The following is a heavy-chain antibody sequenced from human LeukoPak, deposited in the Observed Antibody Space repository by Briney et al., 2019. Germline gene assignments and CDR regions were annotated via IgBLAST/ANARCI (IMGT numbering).Heavy chain of an antibody. D-gene: IGHD2-8*02. J-gene: IGHJ4*02. CDR3: ARTPYSTGTYDY. V-gene: IGHV1-2*02. Sequence: ASVKVSCKASGYTFTNYYIHWVRQAPGQGLEWMGWINPNSGGTNYAQKFQGRVTMTRDTSISTAYMELSGLTSDDTALYYCARTPYSTGTYDYWGQGTLVTVSS. CDR2: INPNSGGT. CDR1: GYTFTNYY.